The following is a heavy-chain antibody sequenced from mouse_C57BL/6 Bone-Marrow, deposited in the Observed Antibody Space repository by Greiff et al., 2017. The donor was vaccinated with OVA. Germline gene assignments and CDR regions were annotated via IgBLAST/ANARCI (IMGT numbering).Heavy chain of an antibody. Sequence: VKLQESGAELVKPGASVKLSCKASGYTFTSYWMHWVKQRPGQGLEWIGMIHPNSGSTNYNEKFKSKATLTVDKSSSTAYMQLSSLTSEDSAVYYCARWVIYYGYIWFAYWGQGTLVTVSA. V-gene: IGHV1-64*01. CDR1: GYTFTSYW. J-gene: IGHJ3*01. CDR3: ARWVIYYGYIWFAY. CDR2: IHPNSGST. D-gene: IGHD2-2*01.